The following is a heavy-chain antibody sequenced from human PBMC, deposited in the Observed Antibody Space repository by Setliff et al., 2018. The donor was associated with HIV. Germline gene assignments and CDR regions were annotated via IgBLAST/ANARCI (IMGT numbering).Heavy chain of an antibody. Sequence: ASVKVSCKATGYTFTNFGITWVRQAPGQGLEWMGWISPYSGNTNYAPELHGRVTMTTDTSTSTASLELRSLRSDGTAVYYCARDRIPSKWLLESDYWGQGTLVTVSS. J-gene: IGHJ4*02. CDR1: GYTFTNFG. CDR3: ARDRIPSKWLLESDY. D-gene: IGHD3-22*01. CDR2: ISPYSGNT. V-gene: IGHV1-18*01.